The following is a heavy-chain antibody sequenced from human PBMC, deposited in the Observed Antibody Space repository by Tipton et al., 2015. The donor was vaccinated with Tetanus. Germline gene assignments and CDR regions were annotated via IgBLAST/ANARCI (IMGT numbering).Heavy chain of an antibody. CDR3: AREADCSGGSCFSGAFDN. Sequence: SLRLSCAASGFIFSSYGIHWVRQAPGKGLEWVAVSWYDGTDKCYADSVKGRFTISRDNSKNTLYLQMNSLRAEDTAVYYCAREADCSGGSCFSGAFDNWGQGTQVTVSS. CDR1: GFIFSSYG. CDR2: SWYDGTDK. J-gene: IGHJ4*02. V-gene: IGHV3-33*01. D-gene: IGHD2-15*01.